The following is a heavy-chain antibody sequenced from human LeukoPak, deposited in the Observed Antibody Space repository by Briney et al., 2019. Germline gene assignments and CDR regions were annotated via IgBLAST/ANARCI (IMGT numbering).Heavy chain of an antibody. CDR3: ARVVVPAALDAFDI. D-gene: IGHD2-2*01. V-gene: IGHV1-69*13. CDR1: GGTFSSYA. Sequence: GASVKVSCKASGGTFSSYAISWVRQAPGQGLEWMGGIIPIFGTANYAQKFQGRVTITADESTSTAYMELSGLRSEDTAVYYCARVVVPAALDAFDIWGQGTMVTVSS. CDR2: IIPIFGTA. J-gene: IGHJ3*02.